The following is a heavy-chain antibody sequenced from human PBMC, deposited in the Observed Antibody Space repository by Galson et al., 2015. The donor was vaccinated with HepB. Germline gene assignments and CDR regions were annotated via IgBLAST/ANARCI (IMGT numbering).Heavy chain of an antibody. J-gene: IGHJ6*02. CDR1: GGTFSSYT. CDR2: IIPILGIA. D-gene: IGHD2-2*02. CDR3: AREGYCSSTSCYKGNYYYYGMDV. V-gene: IGHV1-69*04. Sequence: SVKVSCKASGGTFSSYTISWVRQAPGQGLEWMGRIIPILGIANYAQKFQGRVTITADKSTSTAYMELSSLRSEDTAVYYCAREGYCSSTSCYKGNYYYYGMDVWGQGTTVTVSS.